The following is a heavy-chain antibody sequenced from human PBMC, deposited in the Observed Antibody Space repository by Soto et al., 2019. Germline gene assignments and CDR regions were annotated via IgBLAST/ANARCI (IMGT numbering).Heavy chain of an antibody. Sequence: EVQLVESGGGLVQPGGSLRLSCAASGFTFSSYWMTWARQAPGKGLEWVASMNRDGSEKRYVDSVEGRFTISRDNAKNSLFLQMNSLSPDDTAVYYCGRDAGRRLEYWGQGSLVTVSS. CDR3: GRDAGRRLEY. V-gene: IGHV3-7*01. CDR1: GFTFSSYW. CDR2: MNRDGSEK. D-gene: IGHD1-1*01. J-gene: IGHJ4*02.